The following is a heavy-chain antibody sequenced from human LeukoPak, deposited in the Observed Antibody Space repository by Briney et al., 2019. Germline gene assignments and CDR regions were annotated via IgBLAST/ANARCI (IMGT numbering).Heavy chain of an antibody. D-gene: IGHD2-21*02. Sequence: GGSLRLSCAASGFTFSRYWMHWVRQAPGKGLMWVSRISPDGSTTLYADSVKGRFTISRDNAKNTLYLQMNSLRAEDTAVYYCARDPGPYCGGDCYYFDYWGPGTLVTVSS. CDR3: ARDPGPYCGGDCYYFDY. V-gene: IGHV3-74*03. CDR2: ISPDGSTT. J-gene: IGHJ4*02. CDR1: GFTFSRYW.